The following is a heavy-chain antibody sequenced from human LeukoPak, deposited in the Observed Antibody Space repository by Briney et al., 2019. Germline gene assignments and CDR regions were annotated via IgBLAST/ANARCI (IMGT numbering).Heavy chain of an antibody. CDR3: AREGRAVAGTDY. CDR1: GYTFTSYY. CDR2: INPNSGGT. J-gene: IGHJ4*02. V-gene: IGHV1-2*02. D-gene: IGHD6-19*01. Sequence: ASVKVSCKASGYTFTSYYMHWVRQATGQGLEWMGWINPNSGGTNYAQKFQGRVTMTRDTSISTAYMELSRLRSDDTAVYYCAREGRAVAGTDYWGQGTLVTVSS.